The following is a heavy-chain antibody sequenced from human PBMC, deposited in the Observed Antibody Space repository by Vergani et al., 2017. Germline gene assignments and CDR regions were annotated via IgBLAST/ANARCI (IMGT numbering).Heavy chain of an antibody. CDR1: GFTFSSYS. V-gene: IGHV3-48*01. Sequence: EVQLVESGGGLVQPGGSLRLSCEASGFTFSSYSMNWVRQAPGKGLEWVSYISSSSSTIYYADSVKGRFTISRDNAKNSLYLQMNSLRAEDTAVYYCARDRRDCSSTSCYRYFDLWGRGTLVTVSS. D-gene: IGHD2-2*02. CDR3: ARDRRDCSSTSCYRYFDL. CDR2: ISSSSSTI. J-gene: IGHJ2*01.